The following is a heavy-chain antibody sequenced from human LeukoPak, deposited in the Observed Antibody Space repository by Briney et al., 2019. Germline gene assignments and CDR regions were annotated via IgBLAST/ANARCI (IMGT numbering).Heavy chain of an antibody. CDR3: AKEPTVGDYGFYYMDV. CDR1: GFTVSSNY. CDR2: IYRGGST. J-gene: IGHJ6*03. D-gene: IGHD4-17*01. Sequence: GGSLRLSCAASGFTVSSNYMSWVRQAPGKGLEWVSVIYRGGSTYYADFVKGRFTISRDNSKNTLYLQMNSLRAEDTAVYYCAKEPTVGDYGFYYMDVWGKGTTVSVSS. V-gene: IGHV3-53*01.